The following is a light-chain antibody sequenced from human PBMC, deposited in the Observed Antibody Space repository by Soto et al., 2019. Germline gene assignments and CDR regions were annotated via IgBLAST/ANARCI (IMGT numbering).Light chain of an antibody. Sequence: EIVLTQSPGTLSLSPGERATLSCRASQSVSSSYLAWYQQKPGQAPRLLIYGASSRATGIPDRFSGSGSGTDFTLTISRLEPEDFAVYYCQQYRRSPRTFGQGTKVDI. CDR3: QQYRRSPRT. V-gene: IGKV3-20*01. CDR2: GAS. CDR1: QSVSSSY. J-gene: IGKJ1*01.